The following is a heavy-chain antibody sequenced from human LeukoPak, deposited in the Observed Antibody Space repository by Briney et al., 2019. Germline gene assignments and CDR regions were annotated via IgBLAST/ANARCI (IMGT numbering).Heavy chain of an antibody. CDR2: IKQDGSEK. J-gene: IGHJ4*02. Sequence: PGGSLRLSCAASGFTFSSYWMSWVRQAPGKGLEWLANIKQDGSEKYYVDSVKGRFTISRDNAKNSLYLQMNSLRAGDTAVYYCARVYYDFWSGGGPLDYWGQGTLVTVSS. V-gene: IGHV3-7*01. CDR3: ARVYYDFWSGGGPLDY. D-gene: IGHD3-3*01. CDR1: GFTFSSYW.